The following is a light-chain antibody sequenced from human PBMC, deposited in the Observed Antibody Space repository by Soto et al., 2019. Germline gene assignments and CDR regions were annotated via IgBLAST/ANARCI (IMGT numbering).Light chain of an antibody. CDR3: CSYAGSSTFVV. J-gene: IGLJ2*01. Sequence: QSALTQPASVSGSPGQSITISCTGTSSDVGSYNLVSWYQQHPGKAPKVMIYEVSKRPSGVSNRFSGSKSGNTASLTISGLQAEDEADYYCCSYAGSSTFVVFGGGTQLTVL. V-gene: IGLV2-23*02. CDR2: EVS. CDR1: SSDVGSYNL.